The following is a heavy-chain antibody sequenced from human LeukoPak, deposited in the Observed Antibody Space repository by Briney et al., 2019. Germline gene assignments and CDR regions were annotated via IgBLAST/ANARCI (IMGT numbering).Heavy chain of an antibody. CDR3: AKSTSPLYYYYGMDV. CDR1: GFTFSSYA. CDR2: ISYDGSNK. V-gene: IGHV3-30-3*01. J-gene: IGHJ6*02. D-gene: IGHD2-2*01. Sequence: PGGSLRLSCAASGFTFSSYAMHWVRQAPGKGLEWVAVISYDGSNKYYADSVKGRFTISRDNSKNTLYLQMNSLRAEDTAVYYCAKSTSPLYYYYGMDVWGQGTTVTVSS.